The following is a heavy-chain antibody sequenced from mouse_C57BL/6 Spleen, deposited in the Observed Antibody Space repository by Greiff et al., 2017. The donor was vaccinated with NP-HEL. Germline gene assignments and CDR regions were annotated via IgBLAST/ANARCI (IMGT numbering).Heavy chain of an antibody. CDR2: IYPRSGNT. V-gene: IGHV1-81*01. D-gene: IGHD2-3*01. J-gene: IGHJ3*01. CDR3: ARDGYYQEWFAY. Sequence: QVQLQQSGAELARPGASVKLSCKASGYTFTSYGISWVKQRTGQGLEWIGEIYPRSGNTYYNEKFKGKATLTADKSSSTAYMQLSSLTSEDSAVYFCARDGYYQEWFAYWGQGTLVTVSA. CDR1: GYTFTSYG.